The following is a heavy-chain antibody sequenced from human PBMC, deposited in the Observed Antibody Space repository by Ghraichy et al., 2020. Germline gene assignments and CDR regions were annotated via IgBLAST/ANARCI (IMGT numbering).Heavy chain of an antibody. D-gene: IGHD1-26*01. J-gene: IGHJ3*02. Sequence: ASVKVSCKASGYTFTSYDINWVRQATGQGLEWMGWMNPNSGNTGYAQKFQGRVTMTRNTSISTAYMELSSLRSEDTAVYYCATRFGHSGSYLSGAFDIWGQGTMVTVSS. CDR3: ATRFGHSGSYLSGAFDI. CDR2: MNPNSGNT. V-gene: IGHV1-8*01. CDR1: GYTFTSYD.